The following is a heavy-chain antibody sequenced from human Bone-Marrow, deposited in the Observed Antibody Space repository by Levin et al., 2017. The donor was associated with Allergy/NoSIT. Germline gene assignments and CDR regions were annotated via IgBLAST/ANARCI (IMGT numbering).Heavy chain of an antibody. J-gene: IGHJ4*02. CDR2: ISAYNGHT. CDR3: ARDPLNPDY. V-gene: IGHV1-18*01. CDR1: GYTFTNYG. Sequence: GESLKISCKASGYTFTNYGISWVRQAPGQGLEWMGWISAYNGHTKYAQKFQGRLTMTTDASTSTAYMELKSLRSDDTAVYYCARDPLNPDYWGQGSLVTVSS.